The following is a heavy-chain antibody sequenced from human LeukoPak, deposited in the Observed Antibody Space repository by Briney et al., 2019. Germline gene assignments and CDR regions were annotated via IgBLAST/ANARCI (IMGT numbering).Heavy chain of an antibody. Sequence: GGSLRLSCAASGFTFSSYGMHWVRQAPGKGLEWVAVISYDGSNKYYADSVKGRFTISRDNSKNTLYLQMNSLRAEDTAVYYCARDQYSSGWYDWGYYYYGMDVWGQGTTVTVSS. J-gene: IGHJ6*02. CDR3: ARDQYSSGWYDWGYYYYGMDV. CDR2: ISYDGSNK. D-gene: IGHD6-19*01. CDR1: GFTFSSYG. V-gene: IGHV3-30*03.